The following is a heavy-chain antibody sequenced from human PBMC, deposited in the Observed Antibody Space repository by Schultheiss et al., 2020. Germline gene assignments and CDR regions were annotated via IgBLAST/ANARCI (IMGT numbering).Heavy chain of an antibody. D-gene: IGHD1-1*01. Sequence: SETLSLTCTVSGGSISSSSYYWGWIRQPPGKGLEWIGSIYYSGSTYYNPSLKSRVTISVDTSKNQFSLKLSSVTAADTAVYYCARDPRYAKSHYFDYWGQGTLVTVSS. J-gene: IGHJ4*02. CDR2: IYYSGST. V-gene: IGHV4-39*02. CDR3: ARDPRYAKSHYFDY. CDR1: GGSISSSSYY.